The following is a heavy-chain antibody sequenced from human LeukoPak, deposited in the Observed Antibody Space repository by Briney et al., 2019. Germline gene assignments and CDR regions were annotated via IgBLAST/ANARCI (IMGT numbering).Heavy chain of an antibody. Sequence: KSSETLSLTCTVSGGSISSYYWSWIRQPPGKGLEWIGYIYYSGSTNYNPSLKSRVTISVDTSKNQFSLKLSSVTAADTAVYYCARRSGSGWEGYYYGMDVWGQGTTVTVSS. J-gene: IGHJ6*02. CDR1: GGSISSYY. D-gene: IGHD6-19*01. CDR2: IYYSGST. V-gene: IGHV4-59*01. CDR3: ARRSGSGWEGYYYGMDV.